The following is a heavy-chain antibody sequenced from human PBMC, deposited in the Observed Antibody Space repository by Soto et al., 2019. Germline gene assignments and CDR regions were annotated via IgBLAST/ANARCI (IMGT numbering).Heavy chain of an antibody. CDR1: GGSISSGDYY. CDR3: AIYGGHSVYFDY. V-gene: IGHV4-30-4*01. Sequence: QVQLQESGPGLVKPSQTLSLTCTVSGGSISSGDYYWSWIRQPPGKGLEWIGYIYYSGSTYYNPSLKSRVTISVDTSKYQVSLKLSSVTAAAPAVHYCAIYGGHSVYFDYWGQGTLVTVSS. CDR2: IYYSGST. D-gene: IGHD4-17*01. J-gene: IGHJ4*02.